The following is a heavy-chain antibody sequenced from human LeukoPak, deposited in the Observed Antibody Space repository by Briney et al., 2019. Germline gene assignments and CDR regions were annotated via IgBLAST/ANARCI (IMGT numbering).Heavy chain of an antibody. V-gene: IGHV3-23*01. D-gene: IGHD3-10*01. CDR3: AKHPRRYGSGSQRSDY. J-gene: IGHJ4*02. CDR2: ISGSGGST. CDR1: GFTFSSYA. Sequence: PGGSLRLSCAASGFTFSSYAMSWVRQAPGKGLEWVSAISGSGGSTYYADSAKGRFTISRDNSKNTLYLQMNSLRAEDTAVYYCAKHPRRYGSGSQRSDYWGQGTLVTVSS.